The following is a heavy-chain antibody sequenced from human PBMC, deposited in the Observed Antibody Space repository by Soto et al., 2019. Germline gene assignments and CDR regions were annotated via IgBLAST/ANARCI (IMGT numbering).Heavy chain of an antibody. Sequence: PSETLSLTCTVSGGSVSSGDYYWSLIRQPPGKGLEWIGYIYYSGNTNYNPSLKSRVIISLDTSKNLFSLKLTSVTAADTAVYYCARIPVDTSMIYWLDPWGQGTLVTVSS. D-gene: IGHD5-18*01. CDR2: IYYSGNT. CDR3: ARIPVDTSMIYWLDP. V-gene: IGHV4-61*08. CDR1: GGSVSSGDYY. J-gene: IGHJ5*02.